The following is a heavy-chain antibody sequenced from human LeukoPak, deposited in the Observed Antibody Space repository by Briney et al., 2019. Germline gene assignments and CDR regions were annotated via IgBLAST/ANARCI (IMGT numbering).Heavy chain of an antibody. Sequence: TGGSLRLSCAASGFSFSRHWMHWVRQAPGKGLVWVSRISDDGTYTANVDSVEGRFTISRDNVRNTLYLHMNSLRAEDTAVYYCGKGVRRGNLGDYGDYVWGQGTLVTVSS. CDR3: GKGVRRGNLGDYGDYV. J-gene: IGHJ4*02. CDR2: ISDDGTYT. V-gene: IGHV3-74*03. D-gene: IGHD4-17*01. CDR1: GFSFSRHW.